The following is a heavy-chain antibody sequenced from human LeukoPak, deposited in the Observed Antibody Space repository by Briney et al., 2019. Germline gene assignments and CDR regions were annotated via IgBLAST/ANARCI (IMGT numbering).Heavy chain of an antibody. CDR1: GGSISSSSYY. CDR3: ARPSSSGFFDY. J-gene: IGHJ4*02. V-gene: IGHV4-39*01. CDR2: IYYSGST. D-gene: IGHD6-19*01. Sequence: SETLSFTCTVSGGSISSSSYYWGWIRQPPGKGLEWIGSIYYSGSTYYNPSLKSRVTISVDTSKNQFSLKLSSVTAADTAVYYCARPSSSGFFDYWGQGTLVTVSS.